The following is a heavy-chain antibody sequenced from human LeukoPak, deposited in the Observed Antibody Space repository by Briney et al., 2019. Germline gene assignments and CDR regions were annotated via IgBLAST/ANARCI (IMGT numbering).Heavy chain of an antibody. CDR3: ARLTPYYYYYMDV. CDR2: IFASGST. J-gene: IGHJ6*03. Sequence: SETLSLTCTVSGGSISSYHWSWIRQPAGKGLEWIGHIFASGSTNYNPSLKSRVTISVDKSKNQFSLKLSSVTAADTAVYYCARLTPYYYYYMDVWGKGTTVTVSS. D-gene: IGHD4-23*01. CDR1: GGSISSYH. V-gene: IGHV4-4*07.